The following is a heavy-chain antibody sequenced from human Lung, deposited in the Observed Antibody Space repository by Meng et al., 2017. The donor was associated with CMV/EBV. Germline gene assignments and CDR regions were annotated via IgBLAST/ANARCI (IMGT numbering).Heavy chain of an antibody. D-gene: IGHD1-26*01. CDR1: GYNFGAHW. V-gene: IGHV5-51*01. CDR3: ARHWDASWFGF. J-gene: IGHJ4*02. CDR2: IHCGDSRT. Sequence: GESXKISCRASGYNFGAHWIGWVRQMPGEDLQWMGMIHCGDSRTIYSPLFQGRVTISVDKYISTAYLQLTSLQTSDSAMYYCARHWDASWFGFWGQGPPVTVSS.